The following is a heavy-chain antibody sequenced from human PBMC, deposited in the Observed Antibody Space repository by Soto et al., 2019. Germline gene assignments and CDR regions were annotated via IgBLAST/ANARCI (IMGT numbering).Heavy chain of an antibody. V-gene: IGHV3-7*04. CDR2: IRQDGSER. D-gene: IGHD6-19*01. Sequence: EVQLVESGGALVNLGGSLRPSVEASGSGLGGNWREWARQAPGKGLEWVANIRQDGSERYYVDSVKGRFTISRDNAKNSVYLQMNNVRVEDTAVYYCAGGTGWLETDWGQGTLVTVSS. CDR1: GSGLGGNW. J-gene: IGHJ4*02. CDR3: AGGTGWLETD.